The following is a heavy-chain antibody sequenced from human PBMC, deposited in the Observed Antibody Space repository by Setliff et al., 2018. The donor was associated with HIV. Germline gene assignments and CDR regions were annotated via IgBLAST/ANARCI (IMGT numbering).Heavy chain of an antibody. Sequence: SVKVSCKTSGGTLTNYVITWVRQAPGQGLEWMGIIIPMYNIPTYAQKFQGRVTFTADESTSTACMELSSLSSEDTAVYYCARDQTGIAAAAFGGGSAWSDEGFDIWGQGTMVTVSS. J-gene: IGHJ3*02. V-gene: IGHV1-69*13. CDR2: IIPMYNIP. CDR3: ARDQTGIAAAAFGGGSAWSDEGFDI. CDR1: GGTLTNYV. D-gene: IGHD6-13*01.